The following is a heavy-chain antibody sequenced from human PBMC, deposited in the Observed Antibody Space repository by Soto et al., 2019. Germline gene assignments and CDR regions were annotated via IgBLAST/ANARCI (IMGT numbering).Heavy chain of an antibody. J-gene: IGHJ4*02. CDR1: GGSFSGYY. D-gene: IGHD3-10*01. CDR3: ARGGQVVRGVIDY. CDR2: INHSGST. V-gene: IGHV4-34*01. Sequence: SETLSLTCAVYGGSFSGYYWSWIRQPPGKGLEWIGEINHSGSTHYNPSLKSRVTISVDTSKNQFSLKLISVTAADTAVYYCARGGQVVRGVIDYWGQGTLVTVSS.